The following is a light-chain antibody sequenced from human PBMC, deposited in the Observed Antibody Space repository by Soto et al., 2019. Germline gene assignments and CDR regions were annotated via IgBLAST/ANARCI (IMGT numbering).Light chain of an antibody. J-gene: IGLJ1*01. Sequence: QSVLTQPASVSGSPGQSITISCTGTSSDVGNYIYVFWFQQHPGKAPKLIISEVSNRPSGVSSRFSGSKSGNTASLTISGLQAEDEANYYCTSYTTSSTYVFGNGTKVTV. CDR2: EVS. CDR3: TSYTTSSTYV. V-gene: IGLV2-14*01. CDR1: SSDVGNYIY.